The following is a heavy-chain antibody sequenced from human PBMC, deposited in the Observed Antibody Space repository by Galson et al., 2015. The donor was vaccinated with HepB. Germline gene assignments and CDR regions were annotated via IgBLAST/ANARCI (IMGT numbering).Heavy chain of an antibody. CDR1: GGSISSYY. CDR3: AKVELIYWYFDL. D-gene: IGHD1-26*01. J-gene: IGHJ2*01. CDR2: IYYSGST. Sequence: TLSLTCTVSGGSISSYYWSWIRQPPGAGLEWIGYIYYSGSTNYNPSLKSRVTISVDTSKNQFSLKLSSVTAANTAVYYCAKVELIYWYFDLWGRGTLVTVSS. V-gene: IGHV4-59*01.